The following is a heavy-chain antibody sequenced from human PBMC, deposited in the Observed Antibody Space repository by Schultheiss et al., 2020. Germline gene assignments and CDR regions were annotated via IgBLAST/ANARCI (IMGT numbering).Heavy chain of an antibody. Sequence: ASVKVSCKASGYTFTGYYMHWVRQAPGQGLEWMGWINPNSGGTNYAQKFQGWVTMTRDTSISTAYMELSRLRSDDTAVYYCARAGRGYSSSWYVYYYGMDVWGQGTTVTVSS. J-gene: IGHJ6*02. CDR3: ARAGRGYSSSWYVYYYGMDV. CDR1: GYTFTGYY. CDR2: INPNSGGT. D-gene: IGHD6-13*01. V-gene: IGHV1-2*04.